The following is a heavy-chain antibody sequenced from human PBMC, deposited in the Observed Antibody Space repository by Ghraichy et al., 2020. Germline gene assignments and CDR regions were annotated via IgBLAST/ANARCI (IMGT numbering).Heavy chain of an antibody. CDR3: ARDSGDIVVVPAAYYGMDV. CDR2: IIPIFGTA. Sequence: SVKVSCKASGGTFSSYAISWVRQAPGQGLEWMGGIIPIFGTANYAQKFQGRVTITADKSTSTAYMELSSLRSEDTAVYYCARDSGDIVVVPAAYYGMDVWGQGTTVTVSS. CDR1: GGTFSSYA. J-gene: IGHJ6*02. D-gene: IGHD2-2*01. V-gene: IGHV1-69*06.